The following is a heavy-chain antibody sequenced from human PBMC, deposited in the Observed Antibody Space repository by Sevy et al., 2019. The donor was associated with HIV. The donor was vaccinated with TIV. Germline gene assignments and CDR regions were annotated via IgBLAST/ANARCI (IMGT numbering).Heavy chain of an antibody. Sequence: SETLSLTCTVSGGSISSGGYYWSWIRQHPGKGLEWFGYTYYSGSTYYNPSLKSRVTISVDTSKNQFSLKLSSVTAADTDVYYCARDRGYYYVSSGDVWGQGTTVTVSS. CDR1: GGSISSGGYY. V-gene: IGHV4-31*03. CDR2: TYYSGST. CDR3: ARDRGYYYVSSGDV. J-gene: IGHJ6*02. D-gene: IGHD3-22*01.